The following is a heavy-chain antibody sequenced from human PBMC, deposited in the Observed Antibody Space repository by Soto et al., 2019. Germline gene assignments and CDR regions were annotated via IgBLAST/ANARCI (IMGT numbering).Heavy chain of an antibody. V-gene: IGHV4-31*03. D-gene: IGHD5-12*01. CDR3: ARTTRGGYDPNFDY. J-gene: IGHJ4*02. Sequence: QVQLQESGPGLVKPSQTLSLTCTVSGGSISSGGYYWSWIRQHPGKGLEWIGCIYYSGSTYYNPSLKSRVTISVDTSKNQFSLKLSSVTAADTAVYYCARTTRGGYDPNFDYWGQGTLVTVSS. CDR1: GGSISSGGYY. CDR2: IYYSGST.